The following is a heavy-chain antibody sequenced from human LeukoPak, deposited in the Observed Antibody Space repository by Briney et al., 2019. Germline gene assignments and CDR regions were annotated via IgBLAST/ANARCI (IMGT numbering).Heavy chain of an antibody. Sequence: GGSLRLSCVASGFTFSSHWMNWVRQAPGKGLEWVANIKQGGREKNYVDSVKGRFTVSRDDAMNSLYLQMNSLGAEDTAIYYCARGTNYGARTDYLDYWGQGTLVTVSS. CDR2: IKQGGREK. D-gene: IGHD4-17*01. J-gene: IGHJ4*02. CDR1: GFTFSSHW. V-gene: IGHV3-7*03. CDR3: ARGTNYGARTDYLDY.